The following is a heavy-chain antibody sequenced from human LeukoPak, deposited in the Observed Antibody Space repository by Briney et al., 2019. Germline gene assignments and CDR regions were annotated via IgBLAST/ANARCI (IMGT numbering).Heavy chain of an antibody. J-gene: IGHJ4*02. CDR1: GFTFSNYE. CDR2: ISGSVRSI. CDR3: ARFDNAGYALEY. Sequence: GGSLRLSCAASGFTFSNYEMNWVRQAPGKGLEWFSYISGSVRSIYYADSVKVRFTTSRDNAKNSLYLQMSSLRADDTAIYYCARFDNAGYALEYWGQGTLVTVSS. V-gene: IGHV3-48*03. D-gene: IGHD3-16*01.